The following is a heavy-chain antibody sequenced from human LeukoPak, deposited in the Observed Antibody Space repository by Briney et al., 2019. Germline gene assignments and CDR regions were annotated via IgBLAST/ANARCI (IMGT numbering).Heavy chain of an antibody. V-gene: IGHV1-18*01. J-gene: IGHJ4*02. D-gene: IGHD6-13*01. Sequence: ASVKVSCKASGYTFTSYGISWVRQAPGQGLKWMGWISAYNGNTNYAQKLQGRVTMTTDTSTSTAYMELRSLRSDDTAVYYCASSSSWYSHFDYWGQGTLVTVSS. CDR2: ISAYNGNT. CDR3: ASSSSWYSHFDY. CDR1: GYTFTSYG.